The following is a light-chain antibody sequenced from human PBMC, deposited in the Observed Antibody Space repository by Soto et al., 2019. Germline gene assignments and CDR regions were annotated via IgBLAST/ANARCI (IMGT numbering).Light chain of an antibody. V-gene: IGLV1-40*01. Sequence: QSVLTQPPSVSGAPGQRVTISCTGSSSNIGAGYDVHWYQQLPGTAPKLLIYGNSNRPSGVPDRFSGSKSGTSASLAITGLQAADEADYYCQSYDSSLSAPVFGTGTKLTVL. CDR1: SSNIGAGYD. CDR3: QSYDSSLSAPV. CDR2: GNS. J-gene: IGLJ1*01.